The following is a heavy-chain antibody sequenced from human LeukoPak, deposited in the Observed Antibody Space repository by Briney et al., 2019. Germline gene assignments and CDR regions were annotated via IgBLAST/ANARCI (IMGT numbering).Heavy chain of an antibody. V-gene: IGHV3-15*01. D-gene: IGHD3-10*01. J-gene: IGHJ4*02. Sequence: GGSLRLSCAASGFTFSNAWMSWVRQAPGKGLEWVGRIKSKTDSGTTDYAAPVKGRFTISRDDSKNTLYLQMNSLRDEATAVYFCAKGPYGSGSYRFDYWGQGTLVTVSS. CDR2: IKSKTDSGTT. CDR1: GFTFSNAW. CDR3: AKGPYGSGSYRFDY.